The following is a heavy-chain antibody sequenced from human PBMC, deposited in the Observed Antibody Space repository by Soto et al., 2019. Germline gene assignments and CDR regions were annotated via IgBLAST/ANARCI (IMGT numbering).Heavy chain of an antibody. CDR3: ATLILERSSSYYFDY. J-gene: IGHJ4*02. Sequence: ATTKVSCKVSGYTLTELSMHWVRQAPGKGLEWMGGFDPEDGETIYAQKFQGRVTMTEDTATDTAYMELSSLRSEDTAVYYCATLILERSSSYYFDYWGQGTLVTVSS. V-gene: IGHV1-24*01. CDR1: GYTLTELS. D-gene: IGHD6-6*01. CDR2: FDPEDGET.